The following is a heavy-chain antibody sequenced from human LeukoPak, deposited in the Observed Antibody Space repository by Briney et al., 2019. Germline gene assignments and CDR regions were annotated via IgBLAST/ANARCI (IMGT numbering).Heavy chain of an antibody. D-gene: IGHD4-17*01. CDR1: GFTFSSYA. CDR3: ARDRPYAPTHGYYVD. V-gene: IGHV3-30*04. J-gene: IGHJ4*02. Sequence: GGSLRLSCAASGFTFSSYAMHWVRQAPGKGLEWVAVISYDGSNKYYADSVKGRFTISRDNSKNTLSLQMNSLRAEDTAVYYCARDRPYAPTHGYYVDWGQGTLVTVSS. CDR2: ISYDGSNK.